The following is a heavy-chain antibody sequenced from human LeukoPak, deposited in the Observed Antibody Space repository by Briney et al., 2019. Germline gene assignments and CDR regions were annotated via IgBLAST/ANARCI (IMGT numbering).Heavy chain of an antibody. Sequence: PGEALKISCKGSGYDFPRHWIGWVRPMAGRGLEWMGTIYPGDANIDIGYSRSFQGQVTISADKSISTAYLQWSGLRASDTAMYYCARQRSRDGYNYDGFDIWGQGTMVTVSS. CDR3: ARQRSRDGYNYDGFDI. J-gene: IGHJ3*02. CDR1: GYDFPRHW. D-gene: IGHD5-24*01. CDR2: IYPGDANIDI. V-gene: IGHV5-51*01.